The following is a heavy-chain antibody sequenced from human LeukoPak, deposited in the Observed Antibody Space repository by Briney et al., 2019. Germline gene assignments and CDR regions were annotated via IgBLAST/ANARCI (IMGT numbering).Heavy chain of an antibody. CDR2: IYTSGST. V-gene: IGHV4-4*09. J-gene: IGHJ3*01. Sequence: SETLSLTCTVSGGSISSYFWSWVRQPPGKGLEWIGYIYTSGSTNYNPSLKSRVTISVDTSKNQFSLKLSSVTAADTAVYYCARRPRDTSGYYLGAFHDWGQGTTVTVSS. CDR3: ARRPRDTSGYYLGAFHD. CDR1: GGSISSYF. D-gene: IGHD3-22*01.